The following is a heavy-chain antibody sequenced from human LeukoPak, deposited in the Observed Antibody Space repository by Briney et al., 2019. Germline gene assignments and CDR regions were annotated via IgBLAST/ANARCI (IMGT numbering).Heavy chain of an antibody. V-gene: IGHV4-39*01. D-gene: IGHD3-10*01. J-gene: IGHJ4*02. Sequence: SETLSLTCTVSGGSISSSAHFWGWIRQPPGKGLEWIGTIYHSGTTYYNPSLKSLVTISVDTSRNQFSLRLNSVTAADTAVYSCARQTTGSYQWTFDYWGQGTLVTVSS. CDR2: IYHSGTT. CDR3: ARQTTGSYQWTFDY. CDR1: GGSISSSAHF.